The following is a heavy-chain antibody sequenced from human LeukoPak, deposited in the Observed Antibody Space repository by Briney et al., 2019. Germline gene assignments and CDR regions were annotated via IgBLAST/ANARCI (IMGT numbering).Heavy chain of an antibody. Sequence: GGSLRLSCAASGFTFSSYGMSWVRQAPGKGLEGVSAISGSGGSTYYADSVKGRFTISRDNSKSTLYLQMNSLRAQDTAIYYCAKATVDTAIYDYFDYWGQGTLVTVSS. J-gene: IGHJ4*02. V-gene: IGHV3-23*01. CDR1: GFTFSSYG. CDR2: ISGSGGST. CDR3: AKATVDTAIYDYFDY. D-gene: IGHD5-18*01.